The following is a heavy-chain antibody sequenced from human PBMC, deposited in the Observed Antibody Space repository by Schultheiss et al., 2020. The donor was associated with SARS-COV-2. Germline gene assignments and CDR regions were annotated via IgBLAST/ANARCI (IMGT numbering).Heavy chain of an antibody. CDR3: AKVAFHATDAFDI. CDR1: GFTFSNYH. Sequence: GGSLRLSCAASGFTFSNYHMSWVRQAPEKGLEWVSSISGAGGSAYYADSVMGRFTISRDNSKNTLHLQMNSLRVEDTAVYYCAKVAFHATDAFDIWGQGTTVTVSS. CDR2: ISGAGGSA. V-gene: IGHV3-23*01. J-gene: IGHJ3*02.